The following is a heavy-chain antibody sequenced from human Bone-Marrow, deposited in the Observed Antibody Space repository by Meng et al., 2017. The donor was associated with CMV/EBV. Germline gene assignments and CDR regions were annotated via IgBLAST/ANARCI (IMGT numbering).Heavy chain of an antibody. V-gene: IGHV3-30*02. D-gene: IGHD3-3*01. Sequence: GESLKISCAASRFIFSNYDMHWVRQAPGKGLEWVAFIRYDGTNKYYADSVKGRFTISRDNSKNTLYLQMNSLRAEDTAVYYCAKQGIYDFWSGYYLLDYWGQGTLVTVSS. J-gene: IGHJ4*02. CDR1: RFIFSNYD. CDR2: IRYDGTNK. CDR3: AKQGIYDFWSGYYLLDY.